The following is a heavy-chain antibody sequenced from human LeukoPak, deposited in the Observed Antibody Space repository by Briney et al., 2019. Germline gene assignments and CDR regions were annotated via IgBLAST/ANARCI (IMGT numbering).Heavy chain of an antibody. CDR1: GFTVSSNY. CDR2: IYSGGST. D-gene: IGHD1-26*01. J-gene: IGHJ4*02. V-gene: IGHV3-53*01. CDR3: ARASTSKKPEN. Sequence: PGGSLRLSCAASGFTVSSNYMSWVRQAPGKGLEWVSVIYSGGSTYYADSVKGRFTISRDNSKNTLYLQMNSLRAEDTAVYYCARASTSKKPENWGQGTLVTVSS.